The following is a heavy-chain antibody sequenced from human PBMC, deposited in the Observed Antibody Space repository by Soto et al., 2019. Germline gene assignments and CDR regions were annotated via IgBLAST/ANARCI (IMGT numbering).Heavy chain of an antibody. CDR2: IRSGSDVI. CDR3: ARASPYDFWSGYLDH. V-gene: IGHV3-48*01. CDR1: GFTFSIYS. D-gene: IGHD3-3*01. Sequence: GGSLRLSCAASGFTFSIYSMNWVRQAPGKGLEWVSYIRSGSDVIYYADSVRGRFTISRDNANNSLYLQMSSLRAEDTAVYYCARASPYDFWSGYLDHWGQGALVTVSS. J-gene: IGHJ4*02.